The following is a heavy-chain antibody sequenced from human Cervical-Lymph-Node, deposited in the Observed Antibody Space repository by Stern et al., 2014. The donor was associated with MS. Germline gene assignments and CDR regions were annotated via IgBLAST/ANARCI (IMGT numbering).Heavy chain of an antibody. J-gene: IGHJ6*02. CDR3: AKSSSPSHYYYYGMDV. Sequence: MQLVESGGGVVQPGRSLRLSCAASGFTFSSYGMHWVRQAPGKGLEWVAVISFDGSNKYSAESVKGRFTISRDNSKKTLYMQMNSLRAEDTAVYYCAKSSSPSHYYYYGMDVWGQGTTVTVSS. D-gene: IGHD6-6*01. CDR1: GFTFSSYG. CDR2: ISFDGSNK. V-gene: IGHV3-30*18.